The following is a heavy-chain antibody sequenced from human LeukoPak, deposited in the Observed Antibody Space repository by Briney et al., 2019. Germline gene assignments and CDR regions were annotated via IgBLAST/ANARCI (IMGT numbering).Heavy chain of an antibody. CDR2: ISSSSSYI. V-gene: IGHV3-21*01. J-gene: IGHJ4*02. D-gene: IGHD6-6*01. Sequence: GGSLTLSCAASGFTFSSYSMNWVRQAPGKGLEWVSSISSSSSYIYYADSVKGRFTISRDNAKNSLYLQMNSLRAEDTAVYYCARGHKQLAFDYWGQGTLVTVSS. CDR3: ARGHKQLAFDY. CDR1: GFTFSSYS.